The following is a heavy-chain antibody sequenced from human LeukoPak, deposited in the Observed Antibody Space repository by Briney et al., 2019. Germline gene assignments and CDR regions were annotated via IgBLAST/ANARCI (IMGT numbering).Heavy chain of an antibody. Sequence: PSETLSLTCAVYGASFSGYYWSWIRQPPGKGLEWIGEINHSGSTNYNPSLKSRVTISVDTSKNQFSLKLSSVTAADTAVYYCARSRGWLQSHPLGYWGQGTLVTVSS. J-gene: IGHJ4*02. CDR1: GASFSGYY. V-gene: IGHV4-34*01. CDR2: INHSGST. D-gene: IGHD5-24*01. CDR3: ARSRGWLQSHPLGY.